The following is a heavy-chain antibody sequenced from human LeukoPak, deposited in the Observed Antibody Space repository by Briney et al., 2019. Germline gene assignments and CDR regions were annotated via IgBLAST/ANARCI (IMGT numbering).Heavy chain of an antibody. CDR3: ARKTAAAHFDY. V-gene: IGHV3-11*03. J-gene: IGHJ4*02. CDR1: GFTFSDYY. D-gene: IGHD2-2*01. Sequence: GGSLGLSCAASGFTFSDYYMSWIRQAPGKGLEWVSYISSSSSYTNYADSVKGRFTISRDNAKNSLYLQMNSLRAEDTAVYYCARKTAAAHFDYWGQGTLVTVSS. CDR2: ISSSSSYT.